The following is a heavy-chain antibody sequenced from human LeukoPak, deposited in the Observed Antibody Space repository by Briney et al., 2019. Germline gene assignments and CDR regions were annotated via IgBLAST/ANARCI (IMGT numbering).Heavy chain of an antibody. Sequence: GGSLRLSCAASGFTFRDYYMSWIRQAPGKGLEWLSYISSSGSTMDYAGSVKGRFTTSRDNAKNSLYLQMNNLRAEDTAVYYCARDRKAGYCSGGTCYHNWFDPWGQGTLVTVSS. CDR1: GFTFRDYY. CDR3: ARDRKAGYCSGGTCYHNWFDP. J-gene: IGHJ5*02. V-gene: IGHV3-11*01. CDR2: ISSSGSTM. D-gene: IGHD2-15*01.